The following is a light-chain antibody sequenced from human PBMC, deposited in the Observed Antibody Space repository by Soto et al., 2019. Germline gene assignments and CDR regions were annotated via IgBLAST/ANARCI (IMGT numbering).Light chain of an antibody. J-gene: IGLJ1*01. CDR3: ASYTTSTHV. Sequence: QSVLTQPASVSGSPGQSITISCTGTSSDVGGYTYVSWYQQHPGKAPKLMIYEVSNRPSGVSNRFSGSKSGSTASLTISGLQTEDEADYYCASYTTSTHVFGTGTKVTVL. CDR1: SSDVGGYTY. V-gene: IGLV2-14*01. CDR2: EVS.